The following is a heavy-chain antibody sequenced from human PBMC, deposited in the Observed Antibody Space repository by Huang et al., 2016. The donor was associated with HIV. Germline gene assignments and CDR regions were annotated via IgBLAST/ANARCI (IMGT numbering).Heavy chain of an antibody. CDR3: ARGGPYSRDYYYYGMDV. CDR1: GGSISSYY. Sequence: QVQLQESGPGLVKPSETLSLTCTVSGGSISSYYWRWIRQPPGKGLEWIGYIHYSGSTNYDPSLKSRVTTSVDTSKNQFCLKLSSVTAADTAVYYCARGGPYSRDYYYYGMDVWGQGTTVTVSS. J-gene: IGHJ6*02. CDR2: IHYSGST. D-gene: IGHD6-13*01. V-gene: IGHV4-59*01.